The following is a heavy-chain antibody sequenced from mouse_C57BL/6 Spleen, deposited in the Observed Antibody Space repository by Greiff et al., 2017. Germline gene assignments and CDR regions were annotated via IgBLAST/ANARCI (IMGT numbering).Heavy chain of an antibody. V-gene: IGHV1-4*01. CDR3: ARSALYYGSSADV. Sequence: LHQSGAELARPGASVKMSCKASGYTFTSYTMHWVKQRPGQGLEWIGYINPSSGYTKYNQKFKDKATLTADKSSSTAYMQLSSLTSEDSAVYYCARSALYYGSSADVWGTGTTVTVSS. CDR2: INPSSGYT. D-gene: IGHD1-1*01. J-gene: IGHJ1*03. CDR1: GYTFTSYT.